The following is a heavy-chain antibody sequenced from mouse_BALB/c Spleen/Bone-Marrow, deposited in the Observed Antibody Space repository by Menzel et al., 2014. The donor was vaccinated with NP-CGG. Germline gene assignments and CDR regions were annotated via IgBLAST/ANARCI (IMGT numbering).Heavy chain of an antibody. V-gene: IGHV14-4*02. CDR2: IDPENGDT. CDR3: NAGETGPLAY. D-gene: IGHD4-1*01. J-gene: IGHJ3*01. Sequence: EVMLVESGAELVRSGASVKLSCTASGFNIKDYYMHWVKQRPEQGLEWIGWIDPENGDTEYAPKFQGKATTTADTSSNTAYLQLSSLTSEDTAVYYCNAGETGPLAYWGQGTLVTVSA. CDR1: GFNIKDYY.